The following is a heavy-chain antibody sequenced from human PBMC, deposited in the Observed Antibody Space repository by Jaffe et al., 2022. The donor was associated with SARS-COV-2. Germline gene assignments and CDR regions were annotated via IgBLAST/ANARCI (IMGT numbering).Heavy chain of an antibody. D-gene: IGHD3-16*02. Sequence: QLQLQESGPGLVKPSETLSLTCTVSGGSISSSSYYWGWIRQPPGKGLEWIGSIYYSGSTYYNPSLKSRVTISVDTSKNQFSLKLSSVTAADTAVYYCARQEVLSPFDYWGQGTLVTVSS. V-gene: IGHV4-39*01. CDR3: ARQEVLSPFDY. J-gene: IGHJ4*02. CDR1: GGSISSSSYY. CDR2: IYYSGST.